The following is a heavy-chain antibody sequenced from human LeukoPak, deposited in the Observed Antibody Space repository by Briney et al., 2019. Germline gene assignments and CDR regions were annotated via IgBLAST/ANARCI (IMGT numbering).Heavy chain of an antibody. D-gene: IGHD3-10*01. CDR2: ISGSGGST. Sequence: GGSLRLSCAASGFTFSSYAMSWVRQAPGKGLEWVSAISGSGGSTYYADSVKGRFTISRDNSKNTLYLQMNSLRAEDTAVYYCAREFYGSGSYWSSCFDYWGQGTLVTVSS. V-gene: IGHV3-23*01. CDR1: GFTFSSYA. J-gene: IGHJ4*02. CDR3: AREFYGSGSYWSSCFDY.